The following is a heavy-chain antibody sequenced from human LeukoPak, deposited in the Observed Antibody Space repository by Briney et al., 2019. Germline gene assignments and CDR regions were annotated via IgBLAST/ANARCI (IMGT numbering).Heavy chain of an antibody. Sequence: GGSLRLSCAASGFTFDDYAMHWVRQAPGKGLEWVSGISWNSGSIGYADSVKGRFTISRDNAKNSLYLQMNSLRAEDTALYYCAKDRSYGHHYYYYMDVWGKGTTVTISS. J-gene: IGHJ6*03. CDR1: GFTFDDYA. D-gene: IGHD5-18*01. V-gene: IGHV3-9*01. CDR2: ISWNSGSI. CDR3: AKDRSYGHHYYYYMDV.